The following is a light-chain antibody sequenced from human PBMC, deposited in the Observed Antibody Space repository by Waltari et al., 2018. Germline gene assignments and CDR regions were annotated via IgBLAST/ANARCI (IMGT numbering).Light chain of an antibody. J-gene: IGKJ1*01. CDR2: GAS. Sequence: EIVSTQSPGTLLLSPGERATLSCRASQSVTRTLAWYQQKPGQAPRLLIYGASNRATGIPDRFSGSGSGTDFSLTISRLEPEDFAVYYCQHYLRLPATFGQGTKVEIK. V-gene: IGKV3-20*01. CDR3: QHYLRLPAT. CDR1: QSVTRT.